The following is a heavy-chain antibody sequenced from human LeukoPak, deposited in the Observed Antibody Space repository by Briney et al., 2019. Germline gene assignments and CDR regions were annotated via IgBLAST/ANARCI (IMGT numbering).Heavy chain of an antibody. V-gene: IGHV4-31*03. J-gene: IGHJ4*02. CDR3: ARSSDYGDYD. D-gene: IGHD4-17*01. CDR2: IYYSGRT. CDR1: GGSFNSGGYY. Sequence: PSQTLSLTCTVSGGSFNSGGYYWTWIRQHPGKGLEWLGYIYYSGRTYYNPSLKSRITISLDTSKNQFSLNLTSVPAADTAFYFCARSSDYGDYDWGQGTLITVSS.